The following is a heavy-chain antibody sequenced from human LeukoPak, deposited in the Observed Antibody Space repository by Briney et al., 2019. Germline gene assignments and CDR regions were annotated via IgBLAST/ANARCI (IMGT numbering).Heavy chain of an antibody. CDR3: AELGMIGGV. CDR2: ISSSGSTM. V-gene: IGHV3-48*03. CDR1: GFTFSSYE. D-gene: IGHD3-10*02. J-gene: IGHJ6*04. Sequence: GGSLRLSCAASGFTFSSYEMNWVRQAPGKGLEWVSYISSSGSTMYYADSVKGRFTISRDNAKNSLYLQMNSLRAEDTAVYYCAELGMIGGVWGKGTTVTISS.